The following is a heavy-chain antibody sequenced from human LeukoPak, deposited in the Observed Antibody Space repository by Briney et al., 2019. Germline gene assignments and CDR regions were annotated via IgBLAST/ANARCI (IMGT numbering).Heavy chain of an antibody. CDR3: ARLRPSIGAAGTFDY. V-gene: IGHV3-21*01. J-gene: IGHJ4*02. CDR2: ISSSSSYI. CDR1: GFTFSSYS. Sequence: PGGSLRLSCAASGFTFSSYSMNWVRQAPGKGLEWVSSISSSSSYIYYADSVKGRFTISRDNAKNSLYLQMNSLRAEDTAVYYCARLRPSIGAAGTFDYWGQGTLVTVSS. D-gene: IGHD6-13*01.